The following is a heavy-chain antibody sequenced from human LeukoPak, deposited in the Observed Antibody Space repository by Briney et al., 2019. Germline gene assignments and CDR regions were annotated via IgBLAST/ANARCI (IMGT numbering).Heavy chain of an antibody. CDR3: ARETAGYSSGWYYY. D-gene: IGHD6-19*01. V-gene: IGHV3-7*01. CDR1: GFTPSSYW. CDR2: INQDGHAQ. J-gene: IGHJ4*02. Sequence: PGGSLRLSCAASGFTPSSYWMTWVRQAPGKGLEWVANINQDGHAQYYVQSVRGRFTISRDNAKNSLYLQMNSLRAEDTAVYYCARETAGYSSGWYYYWGQGTLVTVSS.